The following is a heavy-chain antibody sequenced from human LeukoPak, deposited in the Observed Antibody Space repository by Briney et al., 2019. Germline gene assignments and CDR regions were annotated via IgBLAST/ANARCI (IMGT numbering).Heavy chain of an antibody. V-gene: IGHV3-30*18. J-gene: IGHJ4*02. CDR3: AKAFYDILTGFPN. CDR1: GFTFSSYG. CDR2: ISYDGSNK. D-gene: IGHD3-9*01. Sequence: GRSLRLSCAASGFTFSSYGMHWVRQAPGKGLEWVAVISYDGSNKYYADSVKGRFTISRDNSKNTLYLQMNSLRAEDTAVYYCAKAFYDILTGFPNWGQRTLVTVSS.